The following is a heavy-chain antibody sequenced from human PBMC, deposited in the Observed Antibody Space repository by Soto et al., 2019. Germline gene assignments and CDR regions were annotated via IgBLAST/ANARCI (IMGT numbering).Heavy chain of an antibody. J-gene: IGHJ4*02. D-gene: IGHD6-19*01. Sequence: PSETLSLTCAVSGGSISSTYWWNWVRQPPGKGLEWIGEIYHSGSTTFNPSLKSRVTMSVDKSKNQFSLKLTSVAAADTAVYYSETRVDDSGWFVYWGQGTLVTVSS. CDR3: ETRVDDSGWFVY. CDR2: IYHSGST. V-gene: IGHV4-4*02. CDR1: GGSISSTYW.